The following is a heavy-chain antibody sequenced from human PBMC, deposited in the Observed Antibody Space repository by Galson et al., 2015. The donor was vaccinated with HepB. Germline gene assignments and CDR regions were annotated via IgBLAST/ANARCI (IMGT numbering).Heavy chain of an antibody. CDR1: GFTFSNFG. D-gene: IGHD2-2*01. J-gene: IGHJ6*02. CDR2: TTYDGSLK. V-gene: IGHV3-30*18. Sequence: SLRLSCAASGFTFSNFGLHWARQAPGKGLEWVAVTTYDGSLKIYGDSVRGRFTISRDNSKNILYLQMDSLRAEDTAVYFCAKGIHCTISSCLRNEYFGVDVWGQGTTVTVS. CDR3: AKGIHCTISSCLRNEYFGVDV.